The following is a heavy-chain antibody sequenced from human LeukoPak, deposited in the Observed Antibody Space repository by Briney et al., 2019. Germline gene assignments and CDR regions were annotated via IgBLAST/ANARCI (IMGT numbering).Heavy chain of an antibody. Sequence: PGGSLRLSCAASGFTFSSYSMNWVRQAPGKGLEWVSSISSSSSYIYYADSVKGRFTISRDNAKNSLYLQMNSLRAEDTAVYYCAKGSGREGYYYMDVWGKGTTVTVSS. V-gene: IGHV3-21*01. J-gene: IGHJ6*03. CDR2: ISSSSSYI. CDR1: GFTFSSYS. D-gene: IGHD3-10*01. CDR3: AKGSGREGYYYMDV.